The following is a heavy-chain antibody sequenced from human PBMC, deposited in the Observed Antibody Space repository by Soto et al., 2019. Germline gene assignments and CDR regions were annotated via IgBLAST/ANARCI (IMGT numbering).Heavy chain of an antibody. V-gene: IGHV1-18*01. CDR2: ISPYNGNT. D-gene: IGHD2-2*01. CDR1: GYTFDSYG. CDR3: AIGVSHERVPDY. Sequence: QVQLVQSGAEVKEPGASVKVSCKASGYTFDSYGFTWVRQAPGQGLEWVGWISPYNGNTHYAQNLQRRVAMTTDTSTTSAYLELWSLRSDDTAVYYCAIGVSHERVPDYWGQGTLVTVSS. J-gene: IGHJ4*02.